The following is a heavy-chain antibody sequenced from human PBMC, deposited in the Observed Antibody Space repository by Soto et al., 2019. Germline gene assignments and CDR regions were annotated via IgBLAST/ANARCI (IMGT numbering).Heavy chain of an antibody. Sequence: DVQLLESGGGLVQPGGSLRLSCAASGFTFSSYAMSWVRQAPGTGLEWVSAISGSGGSTYYADSVKGPFTISRDNSKNTLYLQMNSLRAEDTAVYYCAKWGIFYQGHFQHWGQGTLVTVSS. V-gene: IGHV3-23*01. CDR1: GFTFSSYA. CDR2: ISGSGGST. D-gene: IGHD2-15*01. J-gene: IGHJ1*01. CDR3: AKWGIFYQGHFQH.